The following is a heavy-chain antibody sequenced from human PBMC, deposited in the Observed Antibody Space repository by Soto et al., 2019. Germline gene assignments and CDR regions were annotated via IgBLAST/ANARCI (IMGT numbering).Heavy chain of an antibody. D-gene: IGHD2-2*01. CDR3: PRGATLCRSARCYDGFDN. Sequence: EVQLVESGGGLVKSGESLRLSCAASGFTFSSHSMNWVRQAPGKGLEWVSSISSNSVYIYYADSVRGRLTISRDNAEDSLFLEMNSLRGENTAAYYCPRGATLCRSARCYDGFDNWCQGAAVIVSS. CDR1: GFTFSSHS. CDR2: ISSNSVYI. J-gene: IGHJ4*02. V-gene: IGHV3-21*01.